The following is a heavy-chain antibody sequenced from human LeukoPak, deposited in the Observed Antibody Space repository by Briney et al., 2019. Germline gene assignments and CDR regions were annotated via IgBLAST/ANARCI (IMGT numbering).Heavy chain of an antibody. V-gene: IGHV3-23*01. CDR2: ISGNGAYT. CDR3: ARDVTSGWYWDY. Sequence: VRQXPGKGLXWXSTISGNGAYTYNADSVKGRFTISRDNSKNTLYLQMNSLRAADTAVYYCARDVTSGWYWDYWGQGTLVTVSS. J-gene: IGHJ4*02. D-gene: IGHD6-19*01.